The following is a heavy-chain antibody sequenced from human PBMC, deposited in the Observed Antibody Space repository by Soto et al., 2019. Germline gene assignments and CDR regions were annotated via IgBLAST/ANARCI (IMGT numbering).Heavy chain of an antibody. CDR2: IYYSGTT. D-gene: IGHD1-26*01. CDR1: GYSISSSNW. Sequence: QVQLQESGPGLVKPSDTLSLTCAVSGYSISSSNWWGWIRQPPGKGLEWIGYIYYSGTTYYNPSLKSGVTMSVDTAQKPFSLELISVTAVDSAVYYCARREIQGPIDYWGQGTLVNVSS. J-gene: IGHJ4*02. V-gene: IGHV4-28*01. CDR3: ARREIQGPIDY.